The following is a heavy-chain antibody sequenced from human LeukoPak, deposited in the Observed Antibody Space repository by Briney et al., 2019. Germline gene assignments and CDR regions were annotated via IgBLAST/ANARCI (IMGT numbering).Heavy chain of an antibody. Sequence: GGSLRLPCAASGFXFSNYWMYWVRQTPGKGLVWVSRINSDGTTTNFADSVKGQFTISRDNAKNTVYLQMNSLRAEDTAVYYCARDITLTRGGRSDYWGQGTLVTVSS. D-gene: IGHD3-10*01. V-gene: IGHV3-74*01. CDR1: GFXFSNYW. CDR3: ARDITLTRGGRSDY. J-gene: IGHJ4*02. CDR2: INSDGTTT.